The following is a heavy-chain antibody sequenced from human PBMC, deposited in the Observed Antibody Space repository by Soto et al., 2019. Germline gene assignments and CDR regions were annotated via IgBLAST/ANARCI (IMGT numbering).Heavy chain of an antibody. CDR2: IKGDGSVT. V-gene: IGHV3-7*03. CDR1: GFTFSNFW. J-gene: IGHJ6*02. CDR3: VIPTRSVRGMGV. Sequence: GGALRLSCAASGFTFSNFWMSWARQAPGKGLEWVANIKGDGSVTQYVASVEGRFTISRDNAKYSLYLQMNSLRVEDTALYYCVIPTRSVRGMGVWGQGATVTVSS. D-gene: IGHD6-6*01.